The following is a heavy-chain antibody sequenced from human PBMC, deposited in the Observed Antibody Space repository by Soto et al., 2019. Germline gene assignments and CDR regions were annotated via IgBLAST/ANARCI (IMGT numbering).Heavy chain of an antibody. CDR2: IVPNVGTV. CDR3: ARRDTSGFLRYFDN. CDR1: GGTLSSFINYP. J-gene: IGHJ4*02. V-gene: IGHV1-69*06. Sequence: GASVKVSCKASGGTLSSFINYPINWVRQAPGQGLEWMGGIVPNVGTVNYAQKFRGRVTITADKSTGTAYMEVSSLRSEDTALYYCARRDTSGFLRYFDNWGQGTLVTVSS. D-gene: IGHD3-3*01.